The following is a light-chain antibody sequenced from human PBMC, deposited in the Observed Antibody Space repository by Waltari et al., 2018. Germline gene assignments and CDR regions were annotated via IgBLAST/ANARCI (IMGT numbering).Light chain of an antibody. CDR3: QQYQDYPHT. CDR1: QDIGYC. V-gene: IGKV1-16*01. J-gene: IGKJ4*01. Sequence: DIKITHSPSSLTASVGDRVTITCRASQDIGYCLVWFQQRPGQATKSLFYAAATLQGGVPSRSGGSGSGTDFTLTIRSLQPGDSGTYYCQQYQDYPHTFGGGTRVEVK. CDR2: AAA.